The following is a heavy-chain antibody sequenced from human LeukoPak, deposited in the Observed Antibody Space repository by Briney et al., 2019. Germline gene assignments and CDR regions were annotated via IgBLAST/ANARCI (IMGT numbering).Heavy chain of an antibody. D-gene: IGHD6-13*01. CDR3: ARDQQGDSSSWYWGNNWFDP. CDR2: IIPILGIA. J-gene: IGHJ5*02. Sequence: SVKVSCKASGGTFSSYTISWVRQAPGQGLEWMGRIIPILGIANYAQKFQGRVTITADKSTSTAYMELSSLRPEDTAVYYCARDQQGDSSSWYWGNNWFDPWGQGTLVTVSS. V-gene: IGHV1-69*04. CDR1: GGTFSSYT.